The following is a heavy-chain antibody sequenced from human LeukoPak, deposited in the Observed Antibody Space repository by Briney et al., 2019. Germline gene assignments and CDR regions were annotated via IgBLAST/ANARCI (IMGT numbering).Heavy chain of an antibody. V-gene: IGHV1-69*04. CDR2: IIPILGIA. CDR3: ARESSSLHYFDY. Sequence: SVKVSCKASGGTFSSYTISWVRQAPGQGLEWMGRIIPILGIANYAQKFQGRVTITADKSTSTAYMELSSLRPEGTAVYYCARESSSLHYFDYWGQGTLVTVSS. CDR1: GGTFSSYT. J-gene: IGHJ4*02. D-gene: IGHD6-13*01.